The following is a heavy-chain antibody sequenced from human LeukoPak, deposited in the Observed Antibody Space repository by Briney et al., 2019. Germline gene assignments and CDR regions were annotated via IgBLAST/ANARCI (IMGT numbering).Heavy chain of an antibody. CDR3: ARGFGAAAGDY. D-gene: IGHD6-13*01. J-gene: IGHJ4*02. CDR2: IYSSGST. V-gene: IGHV4-59*12. Sequence: SETLSLTCTVSGGSISSYYWNWIRQSPGKGLEWIGYIYSSGSTNYNPSLKSRVTMSVDTSKNQFSLKLSSVTAADTAVYYCARGFGAAAGDYWGQGTLVTVSS. CDR1: GGSISSYY.